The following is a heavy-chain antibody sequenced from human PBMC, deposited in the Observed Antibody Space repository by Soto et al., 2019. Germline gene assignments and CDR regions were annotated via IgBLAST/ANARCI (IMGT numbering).Heavy chain of an antibody. D-gene: IGHD2-21*02. Sequence: QVQLQESGPGLVKPSGTLSLTCAVSGGSISSSNWWSWVRQPPGKGLEWIGEIYHSGSTNYNPSLKSRVTISVDQSKNPFSLKLSSVTDADTAVYYCARINGGPLAYCGGDCYSPCDYWGQGTLVTVSS. V-gene: IGHV4-4*02. CDR3: ARINGGPLAYCGGDCYSPCDY. CDR1: GGSISSSNW. CDR2: IYHSGST. J-gene: IGHJ4*02.